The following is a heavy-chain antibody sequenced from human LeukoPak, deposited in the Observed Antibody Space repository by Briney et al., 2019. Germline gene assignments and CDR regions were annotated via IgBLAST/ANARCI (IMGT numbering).Heavy chain of an antibody. V-gene: IGHV4-34*01. J-gene: IGHJ3*02. D-gene: IGHD6-6*01. CDR3: ARGLEYSSPLGYAFDT. CDR1: GGPFSGYY. CDR2: INHSGST. Sequence: SETLSLTCAVYGGPFSGYYWSWIRQPPGKGLEWIGEINHSGSTNYNPSLKSRVTISVDTSKNQFSLKLSSVTAADTAVYYCARGLEYSSPLGYAFDTWGQGTMVTVSS.